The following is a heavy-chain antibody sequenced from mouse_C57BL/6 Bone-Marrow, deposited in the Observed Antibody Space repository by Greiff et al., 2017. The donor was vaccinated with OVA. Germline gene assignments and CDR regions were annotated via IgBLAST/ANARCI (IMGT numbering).Heavy chain of an antibody. CDR2: IWGGGST. V-gene: IGHV2-9*01. CDR1: GFPLPSYG. CDR3: AKRSTGLAWFAY. D-gene: IGHD1-1*01. Sequence: VKLVESGPGLVAPSQSLSITCTVSGFPLPSYGVDWVRQPPGKGLAWLGVIWGGGSTKYNSALMSRLSISKDNSKSQVFLKMNSLQTDDTAMYYCAKRSTGLAWFAYWGQGTLVTVSA. J-gene: IGHJ3*01.